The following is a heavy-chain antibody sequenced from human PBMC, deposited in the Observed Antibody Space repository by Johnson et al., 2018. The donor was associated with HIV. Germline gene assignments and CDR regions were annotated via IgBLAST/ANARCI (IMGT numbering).Heavy chain of an antibody. CDR1: GFTFSSYG. CDR3: ANGGSYSAADDAFDI. J-gene: IGHJ3*02. Sequence: QVQLVESGGGVVQPGRSLRLSCAASGFTFSSYGMHWVRQAPGKGLEWVAVISYDGSNKYYADSVKGRFTISRDNSKNTLYLQMNSLRAEDTAVNYCANGGSYSAADDAFDIWGQGTMVTVSS. V-gene: IGHV3-30*18. D-gene: IGHD1-26*01. CDR2: ISYDGSNK.